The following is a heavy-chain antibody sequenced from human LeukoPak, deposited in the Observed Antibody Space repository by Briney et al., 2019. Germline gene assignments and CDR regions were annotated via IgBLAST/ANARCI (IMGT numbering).Heavy chain of an antibody. D-gene: IGHD2-2*01. J-gene: IGHJ4*02. CDR2: ISWNSGSI. CDR3: ARRRCSSTSCFFDY. CDR1: GFTFDDYA. Sequence: GRSLRLSCAASGFTFDDYAMHWVRQAPGKGLEWVSGISWNSGSIGYADSVKGRFTIFRDNAKNSLYLQMNTLRAEDTAVYYCARRRCSSTSCFFDYWGQGSLVTVSS. V-gene: IGHV3-9*01.